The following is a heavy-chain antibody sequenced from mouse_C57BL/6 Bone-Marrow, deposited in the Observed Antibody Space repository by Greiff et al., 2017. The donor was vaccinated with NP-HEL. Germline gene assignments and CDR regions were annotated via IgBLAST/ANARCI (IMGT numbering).Heavy chain of an antibody. J-gene: IGHJ2*01. Sequence: QVQLKESGAELVKPGASVKLSCKASGYTFTEYTIHWVKQRSGQGLEWIGWFYPGSGSIKYNEKFKDKATLTADKSSSTVYMELSRLTSEDSAVYFCARHETPIYYYGSSLDYWGQGTTLTVSS. D-gene: IGHD1-1*01. CDR1: GYTFTEYT. V-gene: IGHV1-62-2*01. CDR2: FYPGSGSI. CDR3: ARHETPIYYYGSSLDY.